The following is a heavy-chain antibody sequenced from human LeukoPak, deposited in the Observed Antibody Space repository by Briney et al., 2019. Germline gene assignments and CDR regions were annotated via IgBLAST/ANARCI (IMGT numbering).Heavy chain of an antibody. D-gene: IGHD2-15*01. Sequence: GGSLRLSCAASGFTFSSYAMTWVRQAPGKGLEWVSALSASVGSTYYTNSGKGRFTISRDNSKKTLDLEMSSLRGEDTAVYYCARNLGYCSGGSCYSGHYYYYYMDVWGKGTTVTVSS. J-gene: IGHJ6*03. CDR3: ARNLGYCSGGSCYSGHYYYYYMDV. CDR2: LSASVGST. CDR1: GFTFSSYA. V-gene: IGHV3-23*01.